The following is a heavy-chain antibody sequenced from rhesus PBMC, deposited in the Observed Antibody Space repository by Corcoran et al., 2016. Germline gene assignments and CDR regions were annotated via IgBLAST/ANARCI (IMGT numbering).Heavy chain of an antibody. CDR2: IYGSSTTT. CDR1: GGSISDSYR. D-gene: IGHD6-25*01. V-gene: IGHV4S10*01. CDR3: ARGVGAAAGIDY. J-gene: IGHJ4*01. Sequence: QVQLQESGPGVVKPSETLSLTCAVSGGSISDSYRWSWIRQPPGKGLEWILYIYGSSTTTNYNPSLKSRVTISKDTSRNQFSLKLSSVTAADTAVYYCARGVGAAAGIDYWGQGVLVTVSS.